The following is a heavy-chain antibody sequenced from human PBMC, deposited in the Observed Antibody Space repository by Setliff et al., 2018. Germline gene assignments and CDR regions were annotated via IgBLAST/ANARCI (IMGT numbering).Heavy chain of an antibody. CDR2: INHSGST. CDR3: ARHGLNTVTILSWSYYYYYMDV. CDR1: GGSFSGYY. V-gene: IGHV4-34*01. Sequence: PSETLSLTCAVYGGSFSGYYWSWIRQPPGKGLEWIGEINHSGSTNYNPSLKSRVTISVDTSKNQFSLKLSSVTAADTAVYYCARHGLNTVTILSWSYYYYYMDVWGKGTTVTVSS. J-gene: IGHJ6*03. D-gene: IGHD4-17*01.